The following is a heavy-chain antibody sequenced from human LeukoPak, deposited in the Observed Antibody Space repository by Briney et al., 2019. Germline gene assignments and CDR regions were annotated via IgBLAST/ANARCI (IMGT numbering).Heavy chain of an antibody. CDR1: GFTFSSYS. CDR3: ERSLSGYDPLSAF. Sequence: PGGSLRLSCEVSGFTFSSYSMTWVRQVPGRGLEWIAYMTASSVTFYYADSVRGRFTISRDNARNSLFLQMNSLTVEDTAVYYCERSLSGYDPLSAFWGPGTLVTVSS. D-gene: IGHD5-12*01. CDR2: MTASSVTF. J-gene: IGHJ4*02. V-gene: IGHV3-48*04.